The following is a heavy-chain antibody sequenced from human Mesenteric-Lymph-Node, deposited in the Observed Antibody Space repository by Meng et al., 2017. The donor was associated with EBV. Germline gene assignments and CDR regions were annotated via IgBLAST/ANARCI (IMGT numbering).Heavy chain of an antibody. CDR3: ASHTTYSTTGYLFLQH. CDR2: IFHTGST. CDR1: GGSSSSNNW. J-gene: IGHJ1*01. D-gene: IGHD3-9*01. V-gene: IGHV4-4*02. Sequence: HPLESGPGLGKPSGTLSLTCPVSGGSSSSNNWWTWVRQPPGKGLEWIGEIFHTGSTNYNPSLKSRVTMSVDKSKNLFSLTLNSVIAADTAVYYCASHTTYSTTGYLFLQHWGQGTLVTVSS.